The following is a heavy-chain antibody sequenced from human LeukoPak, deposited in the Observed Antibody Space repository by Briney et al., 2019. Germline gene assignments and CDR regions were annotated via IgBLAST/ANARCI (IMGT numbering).Heavy chain of an antibody. CDR2: IYYSGST. J-gene: IGHJ4*02. D-gene: IGHD3-22*01. CDR1: GGSISSSSYY. V-gene: IGHV4-39*01. CDR3: ARHAPYYYDSTGYST. Sequence: PSETLSLTCTVSGGSISSSSYYWGWIRQPPGKGLEWIGSIYYSGSTYCNPSLKSRVTISVDTSKNQFSLKLSSVTAADTAVYYCARHAPYYYDSTGYSTWGQGTLVTVSS.